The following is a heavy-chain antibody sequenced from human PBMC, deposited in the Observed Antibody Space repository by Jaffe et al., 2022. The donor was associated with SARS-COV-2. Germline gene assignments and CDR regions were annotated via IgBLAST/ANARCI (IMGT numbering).Heavy chain of an antibody. Sequence: QVQLVESGGGLVKPGGSLRLSCAASGFNFRDSYMTWIRQAPGKGLEWLSSIGRSGGGPVSYADSVKGRFTISRDDAKTSMSLYLHMDSLRAEDTAIYYCAAQEKYNPPGFWGQGTLVTVSS. CDR1: GFNFRDSY. CDR3: AAQEKYNPPGF. CDR2: IGRSGGGPV. D-gene: IGHD1-1*01. V-gene: IGHV3-11*01. J-gene: IGHJ4*02.